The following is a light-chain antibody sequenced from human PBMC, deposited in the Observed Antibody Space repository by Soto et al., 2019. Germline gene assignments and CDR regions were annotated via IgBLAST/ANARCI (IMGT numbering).Light chain of an antibody. CDR2: GAS. V-gene: IGKV3-20*01. CDR1: QSVSSSY. CDR3: QQYGSSPRT. J-gene: IGKJ5*01. Sequence: EIVLTQSPGTLSLSPGERATLSCRASQSVSSSYLAWYQQKPGQAPRLLIYGASSRATGIPDRFSGSGSGTDFTLNISRLEPEDFAVYYCQQYGSSPRTFGQGKRLEIK.